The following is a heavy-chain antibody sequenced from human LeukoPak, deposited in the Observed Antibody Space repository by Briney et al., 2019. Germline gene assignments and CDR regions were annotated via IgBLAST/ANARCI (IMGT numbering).Heavy chain of an antibody. Sequence: PGRSLRLSCAASGFTFDDYAMHWVRQAPGKGLEWVSGISWNSGSIGYADSVKGRFTISRDNAKNSLYLRMNSLRAEDTALYYCAKGLGYSYGYPFDYWGQGTLVTVSS. D-gene: IGHD5-18*01. CDR1: GFTFDDYA. CDR2: ISWNSGSI. CDR3: AKGLGYSYGYPFDY. J-gene: IGHJ4*02. V-gene: IGHV3-9*01.